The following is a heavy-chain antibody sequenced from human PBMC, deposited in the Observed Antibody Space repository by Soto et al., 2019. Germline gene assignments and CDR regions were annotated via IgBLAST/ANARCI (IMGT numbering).Heavy chain of an antibody. CDR3: ASKSLGSSWNPDAFDI. CDR2: TYYRSKWYN. Sequence: KQSQTLSLTCAISGDSVSSNSAAWNWIRQSPSRGLEWLGRTYYRSKWYNDYAVSVKSRITINPDTSKNQFSLQLNSVTPEDTAVYYCASKSLGSSWNPDAFDIWGQGTMVTVSS. V-gene: IGHV6-1*01. J-gene: IGHJ3*02. CDR1: GDSVSSNSAA. D-gene: IGHD6-13*01.